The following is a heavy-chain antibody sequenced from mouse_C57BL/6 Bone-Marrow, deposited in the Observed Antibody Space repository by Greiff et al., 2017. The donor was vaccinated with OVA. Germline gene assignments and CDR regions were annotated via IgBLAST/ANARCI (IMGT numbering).Heavy chain of an antibody. J-gene: IGHJ2*01. CDR2: ISGGGGNT. V-gene: IGHV5-9*01. D-gene: IGHD1-1*02. CDR1: GFTFSSYT. CDR3: ARHRWYYFDY. Sequence: EVMLVESGGGLVKPGGSLKLSCAASGFTFSSYTMSWVRQTPEKRLEWVATISGGGGNTYYPDSVKGRFTISRDNAKNTLYLQMSSLRSEDTALYYCARHRWYYFDYWGQGTTLTVSS.